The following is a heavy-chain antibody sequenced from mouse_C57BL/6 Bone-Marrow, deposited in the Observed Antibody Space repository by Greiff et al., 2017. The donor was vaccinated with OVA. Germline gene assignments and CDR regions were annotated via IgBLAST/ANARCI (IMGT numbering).Heavy chain of an antibody. J-gene: IGHJ4*01. CDR2: IYPRSGNT. V-gene: IGHV1-81*01. D-gene: IGHD1-1*01. CDR3: AKAYYGSSYDAMDY. CDR1: GYTFTSYG. Sequence: LVESGAELARPGASVKLSCKASGYTFTSYGISWVKQRTGQGLEWIGEIYPRSGNTYYNEKFKGKATLTADKSSSTAYMELRSLTSEDSAVYFCAKAYYGSSYDAMDYWGQGTSVTVSS.